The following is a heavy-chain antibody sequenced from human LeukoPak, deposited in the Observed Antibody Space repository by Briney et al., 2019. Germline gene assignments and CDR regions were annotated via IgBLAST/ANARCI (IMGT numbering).Heavy chain of an antibody. CDR3: ARLQSGNYYDSSGYNDY. J-gene: IGHJ4*02. CDR1: GGSFSDYY. Sequence: SETLSLTCAVYGGSFSDYYWSWIRQPPGKGLKWIGEINHSGSTYYNPSLKSRVTISVDTSKNQFSLKLSSVTAADTAVYYCARLQSGNYYDSSGYNDYWGQGTLVTVSS. CDR2: INHSGST. D-gene: IGHD3-22*01. V-gene: IGHV4-34*01.